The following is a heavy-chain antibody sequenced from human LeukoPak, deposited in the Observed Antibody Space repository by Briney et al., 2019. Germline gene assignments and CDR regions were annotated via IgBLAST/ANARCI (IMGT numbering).Heavy chain of an antibody. CDR2: ISWNSGSI. Sequence: GGSLRLSCAASGFTLDDYAMHWVRQAPGKGLEWVSGISWNSGSIGYADSVKGRFTISRDNAKNSLYLQMNSLRAEDTALYYCAKGDTVTTLGFDYWGQGTLVTVSS. D-gene: IGHD4-11*01. CDR3: AKGDTVTTLGFDY. CDR1: GFTLDDYA. V-gene: IGHV3-9*01. J-gene: IGHJ4*02.